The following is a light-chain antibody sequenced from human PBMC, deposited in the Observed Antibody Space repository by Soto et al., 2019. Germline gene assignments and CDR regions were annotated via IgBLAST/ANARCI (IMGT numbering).Light chain of an antibody. J-gene: IGLJ3*02. CDR1: NTGSKS. V-gene: IGLV3-21*04. CDR2: SDS. Sequence: SYELTQPPAVSVAPGKTATITCGGHNTGSKSVHWYQQKPGRAPVLVIYSDSDRPSAIPERFSGSNSGNTATLTINRVEAGDEADYYCQVWDSGSDHVVFGGGTKVTVL. CDR3: QVWDSGSDHVV.